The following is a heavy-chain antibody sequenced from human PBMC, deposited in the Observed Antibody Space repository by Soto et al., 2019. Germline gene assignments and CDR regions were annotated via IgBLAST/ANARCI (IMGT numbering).Heavy chain of an antibody. V-gene: IGHV3-33*01. D-gene: IGHD3-22*01. J-gene: IGHJ4*02. CDR1: GFTFSSYG. CDR2: IWYDGSNK. CDR3: ARDQTYDSSGYLFDY. Sequence: QVQLVESGGGVVQPGRSLRLSCAASGFTFSSYGMHWVRQAPGKGLEWVAVIWYDGSNKYYADSVKGRFTISRDNSKNTLYLQMNSLGAEDTAVYYCARDQTYDSSGYLFDYWGQGTLVTVSS.